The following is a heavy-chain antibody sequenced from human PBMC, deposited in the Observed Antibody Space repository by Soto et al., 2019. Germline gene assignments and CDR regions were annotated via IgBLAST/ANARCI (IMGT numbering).Heavy chain of an antibody. CDR1: GGSFSGYY. CDR2: INHSGST. V-gene: IGHV4-34*01. Sequence: SETLSLSCAVYGGSFSGYYWTWIRQPPGTGLEWIGEINHSGSTNYNPSLKSRVTISVDTSKNQFSLKLTSVTAADTAVYYCARDKITGLLDYWGQGTLVTVSS. CDR3: ARDKITGLLDY. J-gene: IGHJ4*02. D-gene: IGHD2-8*02.